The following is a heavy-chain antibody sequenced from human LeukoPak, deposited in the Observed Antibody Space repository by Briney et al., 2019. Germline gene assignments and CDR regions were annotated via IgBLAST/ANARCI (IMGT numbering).Heavy chain of an antibody. CDR2: ISWNSGSI. Sequence: GGSLRLSCAASGFTFDDYAMHWVRQAPGKGLEWVSGISWNSGSIGYADSVKGRFTISRDNAKNSLYLQMNSLRAEDTALYYCAKADFGDTVTTLFDYWGQGTLVTVSS. CDR1: GFTFDDYA. D-gene: IGHD4-17*01. J-gene: IGHJ4*02. V-gene: IGHV3-9*01. CDR3: AKADFGDTVTTLFDY.